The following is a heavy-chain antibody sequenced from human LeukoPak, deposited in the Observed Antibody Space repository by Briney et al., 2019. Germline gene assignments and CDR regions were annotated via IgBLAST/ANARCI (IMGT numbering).Heavy chain of an antibody. D-gene: IGHD3-22*01. CDR3: ARGPMIVVLGVFDI. CDR2: IYHSGST. CDR1: GGSISSGGYS. Sequence: PSQTLSLTCAVSGGSISSGGYSWSWIRQPPGKGLEWIGYIYHSGSTYYNPSLKSRVTISVDRSKNQFSLKLSSVTAADTAVYYCARGPMIVVLGVFDIWGQGTMVTVSS. V-gene: IGHV4-30-2*01. J-gene: IGHJ3*02.